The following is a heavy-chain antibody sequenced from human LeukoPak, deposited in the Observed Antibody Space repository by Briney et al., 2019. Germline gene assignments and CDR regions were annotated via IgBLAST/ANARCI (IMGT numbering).Heavy chain of an antibody. CDR3: AKDFVRYNIQFDY. CDR2: ISGGGAGT. Sequence: GGSLRLSCAASGLSCSSYAMSWVRQAPGKGLEWVSSISGGGAGTYYADSVRGRFTISRDNYKNTLYLQMNSLRAEDTALYYCAKDFVRYNIQFDYWGQGALVTVSS. V-gene: IGHV3-23*01. D-gene: IGHD1-1*01. J-gene: IGHJ4*02. CDR1: GLSCSSYA.